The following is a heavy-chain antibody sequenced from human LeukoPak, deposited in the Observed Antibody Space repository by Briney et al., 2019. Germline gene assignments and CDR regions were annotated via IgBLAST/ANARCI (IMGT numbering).Heavy chain of an antibody. V-gene: IGHV4-31*03. Sequence: SQTLSLTCTVSGGSISSGGYYWSWIRQHPGKGLEWIGYIYYSGSTYYNPSLKSRVTMSVDTSKNQFSLKLSSVTAADTAVYYCAREGYLYDSSGYGPQETFDIWGQGTMVTVSS. CDR1: GGSISSGGYY. CDR3: AREGYLYDSSGYGPQETFDI. CDR2: IYYSGST. D-gene: IGHD3-22*01. J-gene: IGHJ3*02.